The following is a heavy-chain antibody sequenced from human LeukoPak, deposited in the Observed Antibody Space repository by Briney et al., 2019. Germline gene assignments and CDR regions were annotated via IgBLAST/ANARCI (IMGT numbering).Heavy chain of an antibody. V-gene: IGHV1-69*13. D-gene: IGHD1-26*01. CDR3: ASTGSGTIVGATLCLDY. CDR2: IIPIFGTA. Sequence: ASVKVSCKASGGTFSSYAISWVRQAPGQGLEWMGGIIPIFGTANYAQKFQGRVTITADESTSTAYMELSSLRSEDTAVYYCASTGSGTIVGATLCLDYWGQGTLVTVSS. CDR1: GGTFSSYA. J-gene: IGHJ4*02.